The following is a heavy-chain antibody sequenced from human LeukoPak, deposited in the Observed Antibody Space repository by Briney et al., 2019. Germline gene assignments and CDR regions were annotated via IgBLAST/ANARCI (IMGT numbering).Heavy chain of an antibody. J-gene: IGHJ3*02. D-gene: IGHD3-10*02. CDR3: ARRTLTTFGIVLNYDAFDI. Sequence: ASVKVSCKASGYTFTSYDINWVRHATGQGLEWMGWMNPNSGNTGYAQKFQGRVTMTRNTSISTAYMELSSLRSEDTAVYYCARRTLTTFGIVLNYDAFDIWGQGTMVTVSS. CDR1: GYTFTSYD. V-gene: IGHV1-8*01. CDR2: MNPNSGNT.